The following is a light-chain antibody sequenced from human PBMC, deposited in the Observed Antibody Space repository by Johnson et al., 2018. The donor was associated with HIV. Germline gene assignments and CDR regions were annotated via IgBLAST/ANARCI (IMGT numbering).Light chain of an antibody. CDR2: DNN. J-gene: IGLJ1*01. Sequence: QSVLTQPPSVSAAPGQKVTISCSGSNSNIGSNYVSWYQQLPGTAPKLLIYDNNKRPSGIPDRFSGSKSGTSATLGITGLRTGDEADYYCGTWDSSLSAYVFGSGTKVTVL. CDR3: GTWDSSLSAYV. V-gene: IGLV1-51*01. CDR1: NSNIGSNY.